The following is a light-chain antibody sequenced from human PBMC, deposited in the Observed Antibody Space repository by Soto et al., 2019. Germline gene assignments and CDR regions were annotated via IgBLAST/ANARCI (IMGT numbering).Light chain of an antibody. V-gene: IGLV3-21*04. CDR3: QVWDSDTDHYV. CDR2: FDS. J-gene: IGLJ1*01. CDR1: NLVSKN. Sequence: SYELTQPPSVSVAPGKTASITCGGNNLVSKNVHWYQQKPGQAPVLVIDFDSDRPSGIPERFSGSNSGNTATLTISRVEAGDEADYYCQVWDSDTDHYVFGPGTKVTV.